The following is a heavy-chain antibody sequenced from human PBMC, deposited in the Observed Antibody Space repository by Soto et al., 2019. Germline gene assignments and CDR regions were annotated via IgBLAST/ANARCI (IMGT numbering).Heavy chain of an antibody. CDR1: GYTFTSYG. Sequence: QVQLVQSGAEVKKPGASVKVSCKASGYTFTSYGISWVRQAPGQGLEWMGWLSAYNGNTNYAQQLQGRVTMTTDTSTSTAYMELRRLRCDGTAVYYCASTYYYGSGSPHAGFDPWGQGTLVAFSS. CDR2: LSAYNGNT. D-gene: IGHD3-10*01. V-gene: IGHV1-18*01. CDR3: ASTYYYGSGSPHAGFDP. J-gene: IGHJ5*02.